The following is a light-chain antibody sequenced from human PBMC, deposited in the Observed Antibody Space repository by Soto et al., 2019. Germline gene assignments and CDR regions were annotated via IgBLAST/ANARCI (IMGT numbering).Light chain of an antibody. CDR3: QQYGSSPPAWT. CDR1: QSVSSN. Sequence: EIVMTQSPATLSVSPGERATLSCRASQSVSSNLAWYQQKPGQAPRLLIHGASTRATGIPARFSGSGSGTEFTLTISSLEPEDFAVYYCQQYGSSPPAWTFSQGTKVDIK. CDR2: GAS. J-gene: IGKJ1*01. V-gene: IGKV3-15*01.